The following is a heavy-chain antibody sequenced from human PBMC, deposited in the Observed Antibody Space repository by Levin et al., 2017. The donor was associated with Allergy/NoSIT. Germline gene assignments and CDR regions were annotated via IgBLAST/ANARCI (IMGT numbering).Heavy chain of an antibody. J-gene: IGHJ3*02. CDR1: GGTFSSYT. D-gene: IGHD3-10*01. CDR2: IIPILGIA. Sequence: GASVKVSCKASGGTFSSYTISWVRQAPGQGLEWMGRIIPILGIANYAQKFQGRVTITADKSTSTAYMELSSLRSEDTAVYYCAKSRPGQDDAFDIWGQGTMVTVSS. CDR3: AKSRPGQDDAFDI. V-gene: IGHV1-69*02.